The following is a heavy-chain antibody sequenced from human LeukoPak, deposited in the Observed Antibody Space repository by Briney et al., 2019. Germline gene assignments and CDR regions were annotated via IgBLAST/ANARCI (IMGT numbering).Heavy chain of an antibody. Sequence: PGRSLRLSCAASRFTFSSYAMHWVRQAPGKGLEWVAVISYDGSNKYYADSVKGRFTISRDNSKNTLYLQMNSLRAEDTAVYYCAADMAPTDPYNWFDPWGQGTLVTVSS. CDR1: RFTFSSYA. D-gene: IGHD1-1*01. J-gene: IGHJ5*02. CDR2: ISYDGSNK. V-gene: IGHV3-30-3*01. CDR3: AADMAPTDPYNWFDP.